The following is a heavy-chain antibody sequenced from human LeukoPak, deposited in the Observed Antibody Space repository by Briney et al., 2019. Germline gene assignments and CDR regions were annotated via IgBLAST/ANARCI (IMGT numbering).Heavy chain of an antibody. CDR2: IGAYNGNT. V-gene: IGHV1-18*01. D-gene: IGHD1-26*01. CDR3: ARALRSPNLNWFDP. J-gene: IGHJ5*02. CDR1: GYTFTSYG. Sequence: ASVKVSCKASGYTFTSYGISWVRQAPGQGLEWMGWIGAYNGNTNYAQKLQGRVTMTTDTSTSTAYMELRSLRSDDTAVYYCARALRSPNLNWFDPWGQGTLVTVSS.